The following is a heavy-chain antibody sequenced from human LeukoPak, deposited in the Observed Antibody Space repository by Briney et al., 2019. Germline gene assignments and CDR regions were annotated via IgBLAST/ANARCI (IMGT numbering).Heavy chain of an antibody. CDR2: IRGSGGST. V-gene: IGHV3-23*01. J-gene: IGHJ4*02. D-gene: IGHD4-11*01. CDR3: AKDSSSNTTVSPY. CDR1: GFTFSSYA. Sequence: GRSLSLSCAASGFTFSSYAMSWVRQAPGKGLEWVSAIRGSGGSTYYADSVKGRFTISRDNSKNTLYLQMNILRAEDTAVYYCAKDSSSNTTVSPYWGQGTLVTVSS.